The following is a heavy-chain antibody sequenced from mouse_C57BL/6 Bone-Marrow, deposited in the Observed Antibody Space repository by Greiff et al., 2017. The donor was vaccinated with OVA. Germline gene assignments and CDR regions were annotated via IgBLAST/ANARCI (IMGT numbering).Heavy chain of an antibody. CDR1: GFTFSSYT. CDR3: ASLYYYGSSSYAMDY. CDR2: ISGGGGNT. V-gene: IGHV5-9*01. Sequence: EVQLMESGGGLVKPGGSLKLSCAASGFTFSSYTMSWVRQTPEKRLEWVATISGGGGNTYYPDSVKGRFTISRDNAKNTLYLQMSSLRSEDTALYYCASLYYYGSSSYAMDYWGQGTSVTVSS. D-gene: IGHD1-1*01. J-gene: IGHJ4*01.